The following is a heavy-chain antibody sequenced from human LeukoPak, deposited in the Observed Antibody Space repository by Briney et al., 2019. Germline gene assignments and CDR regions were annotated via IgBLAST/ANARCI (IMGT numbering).Heavy chain of an antibody. CDR3: ARGSLRFEDIVVVVAATHY. D-gene: IGHD2-15*01. CDR1: GYTFTSYD. J-gene: IGHJ4*02. Sequence: GASVKVSCKASGYTFTSYDINWVRQATGQGLEWRGWMNPHSGNTGYAQKFQGRVTMTRNTSISTAYMELSSLRSEDTAVYYCARGSLRFEDIVVVVAATHYWGQGTLVTVSS. V-gene: IGHV1-8*01. CDR2: MNPHSGNT.